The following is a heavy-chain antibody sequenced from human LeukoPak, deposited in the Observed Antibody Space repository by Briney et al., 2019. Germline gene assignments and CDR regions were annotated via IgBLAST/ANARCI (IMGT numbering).Heavy chain of an antibody. CDR2: ISSSTSYI. V-gene: IGHV3-21*01. CDR1: GFTFSSYT. Sequence: GGSLRLSCAASGFTFSSYTMIWVRQAPGKGLEWVSSISSSTSYIYYADSVKGRFTISRDNAKNSLYLQMNSLRAEDTAVYYCARDCTSSTCYRAFDIWGQGTMVTVSS. J-gene: IGHJ3*02. D-gene: IGHD2-2*02. CDR3: ARDCTSSTCYRAFDI.